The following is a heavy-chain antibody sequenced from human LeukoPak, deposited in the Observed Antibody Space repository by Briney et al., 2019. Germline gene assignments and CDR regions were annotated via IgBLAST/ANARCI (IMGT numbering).Heavy chain of an antibody. D-gene: IGHD3-16*01. V-gene: IGHV3-53*01. Sequence: QPGGSLRLSCAASGFTVSSNYMSWVRQAPGKGLEWVSVIYSGGSTYYADSVKGRFTISRDNSKNTLYLQMNSLRAEDTAVYYCAREVDDYVINYFDYWGQGTLVTVSS. CDR3: AREVDDYVINYFDY. CDR2: IYSGGST. CDR1: GFTVSSNY. J-gene: IGHJ4*02.